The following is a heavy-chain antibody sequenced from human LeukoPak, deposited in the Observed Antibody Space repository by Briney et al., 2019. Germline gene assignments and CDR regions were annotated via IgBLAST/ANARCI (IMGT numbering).Heavy chain of an antibody. Sequence: GGSLRLSCAASGFTVSNNYMSWVRQAPGKGLEWVSVIYIGGGTYYADVVKDRFTSYRHNYKNTLYLQMNSLRVEHTAVYYCARSELGRYYYYYMHLWGKGTTLSVPS. J-gene: IGHJ6*03. CDR3: ARSELGRYYYYYMHL. CDR2: IYIGGGT. D-gene: IGHD1-7*01. CDR1: GFTVSNNY. V-gene: IGHV3-66*02.